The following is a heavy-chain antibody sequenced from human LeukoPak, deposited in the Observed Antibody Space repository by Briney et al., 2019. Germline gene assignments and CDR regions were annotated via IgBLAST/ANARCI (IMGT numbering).Heavy chain of an antibody. CDR1: GGSISSGSYY. CDR3: ARAGTNLGDYDY. J-gene: IGHJ4*02. Sequence: SETLSLTCTVSGGSISSGSYYWSWIRQPAGRGLEWIGRIYTSGSTNYNPSLKSRVTTSADTSKNEFSLKLSSVTAADTAVYYCARAGTNLGDYDYWGQGTLVTVSS. CDR2: IYTSGST. D-gene: IGHD4-17*01. V-gene: IGHV4-61*02.